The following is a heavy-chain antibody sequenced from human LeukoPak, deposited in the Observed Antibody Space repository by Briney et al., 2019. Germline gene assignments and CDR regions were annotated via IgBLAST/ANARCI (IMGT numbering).Heavy chain of an antibody. D-gene: IGHD3/OR15-3a*01. CDR3: ARDGGGRLDYYFDF. CDR2: IYYSGST. Sequence: GTLRLSCAAAGFTFSNCGMSWVRQAPGKGLEWIGSIYYSGSTYYNPSLESRVTLSVDTSRNQFSLKLTSVTAADTALYFCARDGGGRLDYYFDFWGQGSLVTVSS. V-gene: IGHV4-39*07. J-gene: IGHJ4*02. CDR1: GFTFSNCGM.